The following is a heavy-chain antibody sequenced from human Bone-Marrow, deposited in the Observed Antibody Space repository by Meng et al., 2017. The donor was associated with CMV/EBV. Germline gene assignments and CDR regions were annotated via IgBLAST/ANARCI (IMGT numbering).Heavy chain of an antibody. V-gene: IGHV3-30*02. CDR1: GFTFSSYA. CDR2: IRYDGSNK. J-gene: IGHJ4*02. CDR3: AAFSGSYYDY. Sequence: QVQRVEAGGGVVQPGRSLRLSCAASGFTFSSYAMHWVRQAPGKGLEWVAFIRYDGSNKYYADSVKGRFTISRDNSKNTLYLQMNSLRAEDTAVYYCAAFSGSYYDYWGQGTLVTVSS. D-gene: IGHD1-26*01.